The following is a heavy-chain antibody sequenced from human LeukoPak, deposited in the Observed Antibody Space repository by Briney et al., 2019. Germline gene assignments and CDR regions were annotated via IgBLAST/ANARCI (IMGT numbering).Heavy chain of an antibody. V-gene: IGHV4-59*01. CDR1: GGSISTYS. CDR3: ARGIDYDSSAYLDY. D-gene: IGHD3-22*01. CDR2: IYHSGST. Sequence: PSETLSLTCSVSGGSISTYSWSWIRQPPGKGLEWIGYIYHSGSTKYNPSLKSQVTISVDTSKNQFSLRLSSVTAADTAVYYCARGIDYDSSAYLDYWGQGTLVTVSS. J-gene: IGHJ4*02.